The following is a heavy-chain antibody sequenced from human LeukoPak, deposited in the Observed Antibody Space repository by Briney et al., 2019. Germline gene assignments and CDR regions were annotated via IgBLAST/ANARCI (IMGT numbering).Heavy chain of an antibody. Sequence: ASVTVSFRTSGYTFTTYYMHWVRQAPGQGLEWMGIVNPGTGSTSYAQKFQGRVTMTRDTSTSTVYMELSSLRSEDTAVYYCARRADGDEGYFDSWGQGTLVTVSA. CDR1: GYTFTTYY. D-gene: IGHD4-17*01. V-gene: IGHV1-46*01. J-gene: IGHJ4*02. CDR3: ARRADGDEGYFDS. CDR2: VNPGTGST.